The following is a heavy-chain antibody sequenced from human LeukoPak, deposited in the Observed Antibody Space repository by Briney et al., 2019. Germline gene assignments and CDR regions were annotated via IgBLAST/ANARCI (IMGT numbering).Heavy chain of an antibody. CDR3: AKDRTAMVREGFDP. CDR1: GFSFISYA. Sequence: GGSLRLSCAASGFSFISYAMTWVRQAPGKGLEWVSAISGSGGSTYYADSVKGRFTFSRDNSKNTLYLQMNSLRAEDTAVYYCAKDRTAMVREGFDPWGQGTLVTVSS. D-gene: IGHD3-10*01. CDR2: ISGSGGST. V-gene: IGHV3-23*01. J-gene: IGHJ5*02.